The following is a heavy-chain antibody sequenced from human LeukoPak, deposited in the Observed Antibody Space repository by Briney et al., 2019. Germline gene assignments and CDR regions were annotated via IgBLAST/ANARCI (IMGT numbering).Heavy chain of an antibody. V-gene: IGHV3-53*01. CDR3: ARVGGITLALAPSPFPDYNYYYMDV. Sequence: GGSLRLSCAASGFVVSDNYMSWVRQAPGKGLEWVSLIYSDASSFYADSVKGRFTVSRDNAKKSLYLQMNSLRAEDTAVYYCARVGGITLALAPSPFPDYNYYYMDVWGKGTTVTVSS. CDR2: IYSDASS. CDR1: GFVVSDNY. D-gene: IGHD3-10*01. J-gene: IGHJ6*03.